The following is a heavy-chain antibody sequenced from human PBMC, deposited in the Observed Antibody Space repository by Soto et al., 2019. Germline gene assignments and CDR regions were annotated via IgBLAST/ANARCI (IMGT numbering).Heavy chain of an antibody. D-gene: IGHD2-2*01. Sequence: GGSLRLSCAASGFTFSSYGMHWVRQAPGKGLEWVAVIWYDGSNKYYADSVKGRFTISRDNSKKTLYLQMNSLRAEDTAVYYCARDIYCSSTSCYVGSRSGPMDVWGKGTTVTVSS. CDR3: ARDIYCSSTSCYVGSRSGPMDV. CDR2: IWYDGSNK. J-gene: IGHJ6*03. CDR1: GFTFSSYG. V-gene: IGHV3-33*01.